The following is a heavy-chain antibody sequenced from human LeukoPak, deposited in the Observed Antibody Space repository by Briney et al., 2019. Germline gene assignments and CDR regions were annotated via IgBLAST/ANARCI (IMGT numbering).Heavy chain of an antibody. J-gene: IGHJ4*02. CDR1: GGSFSGYY. CDR3: ARGRLATRRLSGGYYFDY. CDR2: INHSGSN. D-gene: IGHD5-12*01. Sequence: SETLSLTCAVYGGSFSGYYWSWIRQPPGKGLEWIGEINHSGSNNYNPSLKSRVTISVDTSKNQFSLKLSSVTAADTAVYYCARGRLATRRLSGGYYFDYWGQGTLVTVSS. V-gene: IGHV4-34*01.